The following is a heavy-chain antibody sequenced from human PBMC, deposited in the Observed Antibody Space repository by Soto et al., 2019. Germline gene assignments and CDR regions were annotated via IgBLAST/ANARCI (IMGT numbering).Heavy chain of an antibody. CDR2: INHSGST. CDR1: GGSFSGYY. CDR3: ASAQPHYGMDV. Sequence: QVQLQQWGAGLLKPSETLSLTCAVYGGSFSGYYWSWIRQPPGKGLEWIGEINHSGSTNYNPSLKSRVTISVETSKNQFSLKLSSVTAADTAVYYCASAQPHYGMDVWGQGTTVTVSS. J-gene: IGHJ6*02. V-gene: IGHV4-34*01.